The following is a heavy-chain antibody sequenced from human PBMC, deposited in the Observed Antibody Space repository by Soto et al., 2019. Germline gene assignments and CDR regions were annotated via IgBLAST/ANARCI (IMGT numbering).Heavy chain of an antibody. J-gene: IGHJ4*02. CDR2: ISRGDSDT. CDR3: ARLPPLGPLYYFDY. D-gene: IGHD1-26*01. CDR1: GYSFTNYW. Sequence: QSLKIACKGSGYSFTNYWIGWVRQMPGRGLERMGIISRGDSDTRYSPPFQGQVTISADKSISPAYLQCSSLKASDPAMYYCARLPPLGPLYYFDYWGQGTLVTVSS. V-gene: IGHV5-51*01.